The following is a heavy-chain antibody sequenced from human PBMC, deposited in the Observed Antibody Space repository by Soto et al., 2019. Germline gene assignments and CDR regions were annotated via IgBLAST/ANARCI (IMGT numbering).Heavy chain of an antibody. J-gene: IGHJ3*02. CDR2: IYYSGST. D-gene: IGHD3-9*01. Sequence: PSETLSLTCTVSGGSISSGDYYWSWIRQPPGKGLEWIGYIYYSGSTYYNPSLKSRVTISVDTSKIQFSLKLSSVTAADTAVYYCARVGFYNSNGRYVDAFDIWGQGTMVTVSS. CDR1: GGSISSGDYY. V-gene: IGHV4-30-4*01. CDR3: ARVGFYNSNGRYVDAFDI.